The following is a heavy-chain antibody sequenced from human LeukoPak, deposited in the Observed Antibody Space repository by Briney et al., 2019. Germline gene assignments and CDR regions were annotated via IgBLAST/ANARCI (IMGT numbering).Heavy chain of an antibody. J-gene: IGHJ6*03. V-gene: IGHV3-30*04. CDR1: GFTFSTYT. D-gene: IGHD3-16*01. Sequence: GGSLRLSCAASGFTFSTYTMQWVRQAPGKGLEWVAAISYDGSNEYYADSVKGRFTISRDNSKNTLYLQMNSLRAEDTAVYYCARDSPWGYYYYMDVWGKGTTVTVSS. CDR3: ARDSPWGYYYYMDV. CDR2: ISYDGSNE.